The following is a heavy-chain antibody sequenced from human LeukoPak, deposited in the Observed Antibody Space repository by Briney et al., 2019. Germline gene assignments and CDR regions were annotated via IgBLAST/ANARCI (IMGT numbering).Heavy chain of an antibody. CDR2: ISYDGSIK. D-gene: IGHD3-16*02. CDR1: GLTFKNYG. Sequence: PGRSLRLSCAASGLTFKNYGMHWVRQAPGKGLEWVAVISYDGSIKYYADSVKGRFTISRDNSKNTLYLQMNSLRAEDTAVYYCAKDWVYYDYLWGNYRYDRYYYGMDVWGQGTTVTVSS. CDR3: AKDWVYYDYLWGNYRYDRYYYGMDV. V-gene: IGHV3-30*18. J-gene: IGHJ6*02.